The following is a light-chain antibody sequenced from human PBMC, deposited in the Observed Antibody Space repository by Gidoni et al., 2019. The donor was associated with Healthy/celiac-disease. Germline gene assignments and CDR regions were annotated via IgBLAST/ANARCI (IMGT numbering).Light chain of an antibody. CDR2: EVS. CDR1: SRDVGGYNY. J-gene: IGLJ2*01. V-gene: IGLV2-8*01. CDR3: SSYAGSNNFVV. Sequence: QSALTQPPSASGSPGPSVTISCTGTSRDVGGYNYVSWYQQHPGKAPKLMIYEVSKRPSGVPDRFSGSKSGNTASLTVSGLQADDEADYYCSSYAGSNNFVVFGGGTKLTVL.